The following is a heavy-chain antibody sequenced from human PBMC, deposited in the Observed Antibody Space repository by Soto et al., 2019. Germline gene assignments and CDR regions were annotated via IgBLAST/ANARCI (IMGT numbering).Heavy chain of an antibody. J-gene: IGHJ3*02. Sequence: PSETLSLTCTVSGGSISSGGYYWSWIRQHPGKGLEWIGYIYYSGSTYYNPSLKSRVTISVDTSKNQFSLKLSSVTAADTAVYYCARVSSAYWSDAFDIWGQGTMVTVSS. CDR2: IYYSGST. V-gene: IGHV4-31*03. CDR1: GGSISSGGYY. CDR3: ARVSSAYWSDAFDI. D-gene: IGHD3-22*01.